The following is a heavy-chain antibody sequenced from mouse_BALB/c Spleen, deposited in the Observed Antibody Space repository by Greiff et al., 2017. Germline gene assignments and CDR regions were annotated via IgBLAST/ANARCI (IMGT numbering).Heavy chain of an antibody. Sequence: VQGVESGAELMKPGASVKISCKATGYTFSSYWIEWVKQRPGHGLEWIGEILPGSGSTNYNEKFKGKATFTADTSSNTAYMQLSSLTSEDSAVYYCANWVFDYWGQGTTLTVSS. CDR1: GYTFSSYW. CDR2: ILPGSGST. D-gene: IGHD4-1*01. CDR3: ANWVFDY. V-gene: IGHV1-9*01. J-gene: IGHJ2*01.